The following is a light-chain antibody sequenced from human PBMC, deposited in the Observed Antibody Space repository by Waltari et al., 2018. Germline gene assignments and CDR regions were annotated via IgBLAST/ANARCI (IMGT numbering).Light chain of an antibody. CDR2: GAS. Sequence: EIVMTQSPATLSVSPGERATLSCRASQSVSIDLVWYQQKPGQAPRLLIYGASTRATGVPARFSGSGSGTDFTLTISSLQSEDVAIYYCQQYNKWRTFGGGTKVDIK. J-gene: IGKJ4*01. CDR1: QSVSID. CDR3: QQYNKWRT. V-gene: IGKV3-15*01.